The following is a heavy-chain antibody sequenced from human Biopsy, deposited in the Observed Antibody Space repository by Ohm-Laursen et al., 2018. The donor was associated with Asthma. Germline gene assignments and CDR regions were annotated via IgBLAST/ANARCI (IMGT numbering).Heavy chain of an antibody. J-gene: IGHJ4*02. CDR2: IYSGGTS. Sequence: SLRLSCAASGFDVSRDYMFWVRQAPGKGLEWVSVIYSGGTSHTADSVRGRFTISRDYSKNTLYLQMHSLRAEDTAVYYCARGDSSNWSHYYFDYWGQGTLVTVSS. D-gene: IGHD3-22*01. CDR3: ARGDSSNWSHYYFDY. CDR1: GFDVSRDY. V-gene: IGHV3-53*01.